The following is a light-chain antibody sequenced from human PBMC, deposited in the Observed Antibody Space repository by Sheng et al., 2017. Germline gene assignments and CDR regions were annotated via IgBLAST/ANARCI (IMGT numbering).Light chain of an antibody. Sequence: QSALTQPASVSGSPGQSITISCTGTSSDVGSDNHVSWYQQHPGKGPKVMIYDVSKRPSGVPDRFSGSKSGNTASLTISGLQAEDEADYYCCSYGGSDTDFVFGSGTKVNVL. V-gene: IGLV2-11*01. CDR1: SSDVGSDNH. CDR2: DVS. CDR3: CSYGGSDTDFV. J-gene: IGLJ1*01.